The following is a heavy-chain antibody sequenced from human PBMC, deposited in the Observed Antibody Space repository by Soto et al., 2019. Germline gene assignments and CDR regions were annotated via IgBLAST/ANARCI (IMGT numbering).Heavy chain of an antibody. V-gene: IGHV3-7*03. D-gene: IGHD3-16*01. CDR2: IKQDGSEK. J-gene: IGHJ4*02. CDR3: ARDRIHWGTTPYHFDY. Sequence: SGGSLRLSCAASGFTFSSYWMSWVRQAPGKGLEWVANIKQDGSEKYYVDSVKGRFTISRDNAKNSLYLQMNSLRAEDTAVYYCARDRIHWGTTPYHFDYWGQGTLVTVSS. CDR1: GFTFSSYW.